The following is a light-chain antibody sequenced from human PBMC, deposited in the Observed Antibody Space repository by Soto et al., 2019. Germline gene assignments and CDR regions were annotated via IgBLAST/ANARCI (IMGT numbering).Light chain of an antibody. J-gene: IGLJ3*02. CDR3: ETWDSNTRV. V-gene: IGLV4-60*03. CDR2: LEGSGSY. CDR1: SGHLSYI. Sequence: LVLTQSSSASASLGSSVKLTCTLSSGHLSYIIAWHQQQPGKAPRYLMKLEGSGSYNKGSGVPDRFSGSSSGADRYLTISNLQSEDEADYYCETWDSNTRVFGGGTKVTVL.